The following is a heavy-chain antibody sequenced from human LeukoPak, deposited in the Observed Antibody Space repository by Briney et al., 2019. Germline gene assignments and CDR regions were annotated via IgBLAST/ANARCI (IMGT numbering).Heavy chain of an antibody. CDR1: GGTCSSYA. V-gene: IGHV1-69*13. Sequence: GASVKVSCKASGGTCSSYAISWVRQAPGQGLEWMGGIIPIFGTANYAQKFQGRVTITADESTSTAYMELSSLRSEDTAVYYCARDYGSGSYYYKFDYWGQGTLVTVSS. J-gene: IGHJ4*02. D-gene: IGHD3-10*01. CDR2: IIPIFGTA. CDR3: ARDYGSGSYYYKFDY.